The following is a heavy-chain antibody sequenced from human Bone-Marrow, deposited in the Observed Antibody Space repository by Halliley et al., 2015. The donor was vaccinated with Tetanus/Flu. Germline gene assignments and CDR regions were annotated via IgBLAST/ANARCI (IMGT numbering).Heavy chain of an antibody. D-gene: IGHD3-16*02. J-gene: IGHJ4*02. CDR3: EGYRGY. Sequence: TLSLTCTVSGDSITTPNWWSWVRQSPGKGLEWIAEIYHNGVSNSNPSLKSRVTISGDTSKNQFSLKLSSVTAADTAVYYCEGYRGYWGQGTLVTVSS. V-gene: IGHV4-4*02. CDR1: GDSITTPNW. CDR2: IYHNGVS.